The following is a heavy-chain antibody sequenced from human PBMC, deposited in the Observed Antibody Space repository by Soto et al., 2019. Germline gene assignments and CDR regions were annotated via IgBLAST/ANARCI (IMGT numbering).Heavy chain of an antibody. CDR2: INHSGVT. CDR3: ARGQFYDVLTDYYTGKRPGENWFEP. CDR1: GGSFSGYY. D-gene: IGHD3-9*01. V-gene: IGHV4-34*01. Sequence: PSETLSLTCAVYGGSFSGYYWSWIRQPPGKGLEWIGEINHSGVTNYKPSLKRRVTISVDTSKNQFSLQMNSLRAEDTAVYYCARGQFYDVLTDYYTGKRPGENWFEPWGQGTLVTVSS. J-gene: IGHJ5*02.